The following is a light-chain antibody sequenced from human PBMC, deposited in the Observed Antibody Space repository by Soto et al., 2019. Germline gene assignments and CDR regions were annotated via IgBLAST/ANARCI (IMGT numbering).Light chain of an antibody. CDR1: SSDVGVYNY. CDR2: DVS. CDR3: RSYAGSYTFV. V-gene: IGLV2-11*01. Sequence: QSVLTQPRSVSGPPGQSVTISCTGTSSDVGVYNYVSWYQQYPGKAPKIMIYDVSKRPSGVPDRFSGSKSDNTASLTISGLQAEDEADYYCRSYAGSYTFVFGIGTKVTVL. J-gene: IGLJ1*01.